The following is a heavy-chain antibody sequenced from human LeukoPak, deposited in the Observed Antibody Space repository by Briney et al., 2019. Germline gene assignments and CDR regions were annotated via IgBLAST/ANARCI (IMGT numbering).Heavy chain of an antibody. J-gene: IGHJ4*02. CDR1: GGSISSHY. D-gene: IGHD3-22*01. CDR2: VYHSGST. V-gene: IGHV4-59*08. CDR3: ARIRDIVVASTSGFDY. Sequence: SETLSLTCTVSGGSISSHYWTWIRQPPGKGLEWIGYVYHSGSTKCNPSLESRVTMSGDTSKNQFSLKLSSVTAADTAICYCARIRDIVVASTSGFDYWGQGALVTVSS.